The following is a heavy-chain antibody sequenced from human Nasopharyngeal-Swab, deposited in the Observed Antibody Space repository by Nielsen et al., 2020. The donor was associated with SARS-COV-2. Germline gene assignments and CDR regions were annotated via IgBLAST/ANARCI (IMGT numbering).Heavy chain of an antibody. CDR2: ISYDGSNK. D-gene: IGHD6-13*01. Sequence: GGSLRLSCAASGFTFSSYAMHWVRQAPGKGLEWVAVISYDGSNKYYADSVKGRFTISRDNSKNTLYLQMNSLRAEDTAVYYCARSDSSSWYGFIDYWGQGTLVTVSS. V-gene: IGHV3-30-3*01. J-gene: IGHJ4*02. CDR3: ARSDSSSWYGFIDY. CDR1: GFTFSSYA.